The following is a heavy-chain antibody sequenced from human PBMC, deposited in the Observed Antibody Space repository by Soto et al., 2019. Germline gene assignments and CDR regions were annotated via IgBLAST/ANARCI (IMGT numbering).Heavy chain of an antibody. CDR1: GFTFSRYS. CDR3: ARLSGSYEANFDY. D-gene: IGHD1-26*01. CDR2: ISDGGFTI. V-gene: IGHV3-48*02. J-gene: IGHJ4*02. Sequence: GGSLRLSCAASGFTFSRYSMLWVRQAPGKGLEWVSYISDGGFTIYYADSVKGRFTASRDDAKNSLFLQMDSLTDADSAVYYCARLSGSYEANFDYWGQGTRVTVSS.